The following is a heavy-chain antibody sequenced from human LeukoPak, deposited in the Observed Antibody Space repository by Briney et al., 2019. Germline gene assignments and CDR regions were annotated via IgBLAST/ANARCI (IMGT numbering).Heavy chain of an antibody. Sequence: ASVKVSCKASGYTFTTYGISWVRQAPGQGLEWMGWISAYNGNTNYAQKLQGRVTMHTDTSTRTAYMELRSLRSDDTAVYYCASPYYDILTGYSGGACDIWGQGTMVTVSS. V-gene: IGHV1-18*01. D-gene: IGHD3-9*01. J-gene: IGHJ3*02. CDR1: GYTFTTYG. CDR2: ISAYNGNT. CDR3: ASPYYDILTGYSGGACDI.